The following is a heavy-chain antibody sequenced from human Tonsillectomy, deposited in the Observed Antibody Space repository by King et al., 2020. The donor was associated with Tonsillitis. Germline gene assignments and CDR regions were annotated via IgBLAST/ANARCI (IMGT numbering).Heavy chain of an antibody. D-gene: IGHD5-12*01. CDR2: INPKSGDT. Sequence: QLVQSGAEVQKPGASVKVSCKASGYTFTDYYIHWVRQAPGQGLEWMGWINPKSGDTIFAQNFQGRVTMTRDASITTAYMELSSLISDDTAVYYCGRDRKYSGYEMGRVVIWGQGTLDTVSS. CDR3: GRDRKYSGYEMGRVVI. CDR1: GYTFTDYY. V-gene: IGHV1-2*02. J-gene: IGHJ4*02.